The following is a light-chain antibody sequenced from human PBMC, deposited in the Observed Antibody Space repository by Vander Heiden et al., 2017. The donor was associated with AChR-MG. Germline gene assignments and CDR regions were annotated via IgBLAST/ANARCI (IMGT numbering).Light chain of an antibody. J-gene: IGLJ2*01. CDR1: KLWDKY. CDR3: QAWDSTTGVL. CDR2: QDS. Sequence: SYELTQPPSVSVSPGQTVSITCSGDKLWDKYACWYQQKPGQSPVLVIYQDSKRPSGIPERFSGSNSGNTATLTISGTQAMDEADYYCQAWDSTTGVLFGGGTKLTVL. V-gene: IGLV3-1*01.